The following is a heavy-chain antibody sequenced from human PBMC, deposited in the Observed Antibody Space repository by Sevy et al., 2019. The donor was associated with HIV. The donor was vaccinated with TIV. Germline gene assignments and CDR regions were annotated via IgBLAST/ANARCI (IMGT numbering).Heavy chain of an antibody. V-gene: IGHV3-23*01. CDR1: GFSFSTYA. CDR2: ISGSGTST. D-gene: IGHD3-3*01. J-gene: IGHJ4*02. CDR3: AKVSNFGVGEFYDY. Sequence: GGSLRLSCAASGFSFSTYAMTWVRQAPGKGLEWVSGISGSGTSTYYTDSVKGRFTISRDNSKNTVYLQMNNLRAEDTAVYYCAKVSNFGVGEFYDYWGQGTLVTVSS.